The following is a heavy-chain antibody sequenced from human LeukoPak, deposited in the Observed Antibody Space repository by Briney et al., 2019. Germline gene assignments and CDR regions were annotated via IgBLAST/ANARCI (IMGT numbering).Heavy chain of an antibody. CDR1: GGSISSSSYH. D-gene: IGHD6-19*01. CDR2: IYYSGST. J-gene: IGHJ4*02. Sequence: SETLSLTCTVSGGSISSSSYHWGWIRQPPGKGLEWIGSIYYSGSTYYNPSLKSRVTISVDTSKNQFSLKLSSVTAADTAVYYCARVGYSSGWCGFDYWGQGTLVTVSS. V-gene: IGHV4-39*07. CDR3: ARVGYSSGWCGFDY.